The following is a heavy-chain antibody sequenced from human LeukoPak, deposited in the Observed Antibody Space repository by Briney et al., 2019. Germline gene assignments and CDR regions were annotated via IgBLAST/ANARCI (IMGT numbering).Heavy chain of an antibody. Sequence: PGGSLRLSCTGSGFTFGYYGMTWVRQAPGKGLEWIGYIYYSGSTNYNPSLKSRVTISVDTSKNQFSLKLSSVTAADTAVYYCARVRSDLYCSGGSCYSGYYYYYYMDVWGKGTTVTISS. CDR2: IYYSGST. D-gene: IGHD2-15*01. CDR3: ARVRSDLYCSGGSCYSGYYYYYYMDV. CDR1: GFTFGYYG. J-gene: IGHJ6*03. V-gene: IGHV4-59*01.